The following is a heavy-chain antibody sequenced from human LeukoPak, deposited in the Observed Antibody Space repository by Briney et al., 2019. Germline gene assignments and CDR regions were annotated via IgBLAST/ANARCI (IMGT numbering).Heavy chain of an antibody. CDR2: ISGSGSGGST. CDR1: GFTFSSYW. Sequence: PGGSLRLSCAASGFTFSSYWMNWVRQTPGKGLEWVSGISGSGSGGSTYYADSVKGRFTISRDNSKNTLYLQMNSLRVEDTAEYYCAKAGGSGWYVSYHFDYWGQGTLVTVSS. D-gene: IGHD6-19*01. J-gene: IGHJ4*02. V-gene: IGHV3-23*01. CDR3: AKAGGSGWYVSYHFDY.